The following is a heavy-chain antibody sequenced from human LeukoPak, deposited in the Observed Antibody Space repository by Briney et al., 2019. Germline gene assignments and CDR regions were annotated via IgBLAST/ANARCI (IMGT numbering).Heavy chain of an antibody. Sequence: GSLRLSCAASGFSFTSYSINWVRQAPGKGLEWVSFIIRDSSNIYYADSVKGRFTISRDNSKNTLSLQMSCLRAEDTAVYYCAKYSSRNYYGMDVWGQGTTVTVSS. CDR2: IIRDSSNI. J-gene: IGHJ6*02. CDR3: AKYSSRNYYGMDV. V-gene: IGHV3-48*01. D-gene: IGHD5-12*01. CDR1: GFSFTSYS.